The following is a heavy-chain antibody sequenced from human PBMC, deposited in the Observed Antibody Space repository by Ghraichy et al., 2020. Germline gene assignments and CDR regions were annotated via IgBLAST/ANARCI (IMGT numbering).Heavy chain of an antibody. Sequence: GSLRLSCVASEDSLFSFSRYDMTWVRQAPGKGLEWVSGISASGDRTYYADSVKGRFIISRDNSQNTLYLQMNSLRVEDTALYYCAKIPLITFLRGIVTWEDAFDIWGQGTEVIVSS. V-gene: IGHV3-23*01. CDR1: EDSLFSFSRYD. CDR2: ISASGDRT. J-gene: IGHJ3*02. CDR3: AKIPLITFLRGIVTWEDAFDI. D-gene: IGHD3-10*01.